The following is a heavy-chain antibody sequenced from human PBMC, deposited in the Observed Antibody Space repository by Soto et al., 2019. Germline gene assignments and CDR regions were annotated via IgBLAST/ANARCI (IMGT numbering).Heavy chain of an antibody. J-gene: IGHJ4*02. CDR2: SSATGAGT. CDR3: AKDRRAGGNYGFYSDF. CDR1: GFTFGSYG. Sequence: GGSLRLSCAASGFTFGSYGMTWVRQAPGKGLEWVSFSSATGAGTYYADSVKGRFTISRDNSKNTLYLQMTSLRADDTAVYYCAKDRRAGGNYGFYSDFWGQGDLVTVS. V-gene: IGHV3-23*01. D-gene: IGHD1-7*01.